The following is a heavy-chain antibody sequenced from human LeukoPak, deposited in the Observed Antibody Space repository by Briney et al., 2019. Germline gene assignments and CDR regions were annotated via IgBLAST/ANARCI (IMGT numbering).Heavy chain of an antibody. J-gene: IGHJ4*02. D-gene: IGHD3-22*01. CDR1: RYTFTRYG. CDR3: ARDSFLSSGYYTRFDY. V-gene: IGHV1-18*01. Sequence: GASVKVSCKASRYTFTRYGIIWVQQAPGQRLEWMGWISAYHVNTNHAQKLQGRVTMTQDTSTSPAYMELWSRISDDTTQYYCARDSFLSSGYYTRFDYWVRGTLVTVS. CDR2: ISAYHVNT.